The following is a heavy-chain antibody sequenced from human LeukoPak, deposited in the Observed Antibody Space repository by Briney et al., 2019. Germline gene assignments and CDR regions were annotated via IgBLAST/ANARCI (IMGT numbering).Heavy chain of an antibody. Sequence: SETLSLTCTVSGGSINSYYWSWIRQPPGKGLEWIGYIYYSGSTNYNPSLKSRVTISVDTSKNQFSLKLSSVTAADTAVYYCARGYSSGWYLRLLDYWGQGTLVTVSS. D-gene: IGHD6-19*01. CDR2: IYYSGST. V-gene: IGHV4-59*01. CDR1: GGSINSYY. CDR3: ARGYSSGWYLRLLDY. J-gene: IGHJ4*02.